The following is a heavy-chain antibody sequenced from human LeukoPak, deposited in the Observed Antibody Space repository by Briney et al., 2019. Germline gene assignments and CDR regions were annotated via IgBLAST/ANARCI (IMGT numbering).Heavy chain of an antibody. CDR3: ARGDTMVRGVITTSRLVY. V-gene: IGHV3-33*01. D-gene: IGHD3-10*01. Sequence: PGGSLRLSCAASGFTFSSYGMHWVRQAPGKGLEWVAVTWYDGSNRYYADSVKGRFTISRDNSKNTLYLQMNSLRAEDTAVYYCARGDTMVRGVITTSRLVYWGQGTLVTVSS. J-gene: IGHJ4*02. CDR1: GFTFSSYG. CDR2: TWYDGSNR.